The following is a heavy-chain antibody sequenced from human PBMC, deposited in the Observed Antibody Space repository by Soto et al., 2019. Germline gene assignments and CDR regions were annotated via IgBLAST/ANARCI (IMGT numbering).Heavy chain of an antibody. D-gene: IGHD6-6*01. CDR2: ISGSGGST. CDR3: AKDYSSSSDY. CDR1: GFTFSSYA. Sequence: GGSLRLSCAASGFTFSSYAMSWVRQAPRKGLEWVSTISGSGGSTYYADSVKGRFTISRDNSKNTLYLQMNSLRVADTAVYYCAKDYSSSSDYWGKGTLVTVSS. J-gene: IGHJ4*02. V-gene: IGHV3-23*01.